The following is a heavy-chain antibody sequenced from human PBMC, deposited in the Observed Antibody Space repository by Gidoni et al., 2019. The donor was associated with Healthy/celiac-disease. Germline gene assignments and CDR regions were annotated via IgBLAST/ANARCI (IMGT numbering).Heavy chain of an antibody. V-gene: IGHV3-21*01. D-gene: IGHD6-19*01. J-gene: IGHJ5*02. CDR2: ISSSSSYI. Sequence: EWVSSISSSSSYIYYADSVKGRFTISRDNAKNSLYLQMNSLRAEDTAVYYCARERDSGWYSVSRSEFDPWGQGTLVTVSS. CDR3: ARERDSGWYSVSRSEFDP.